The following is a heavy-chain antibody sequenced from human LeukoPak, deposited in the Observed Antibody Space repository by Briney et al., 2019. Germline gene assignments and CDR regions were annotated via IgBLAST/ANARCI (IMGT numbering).Heavy chain of an antibody. D-gene: IGHD7-27*01. CDR2: VNSDGSST. J-gene: IGHJ4*02. V-gene: IGHV3-74*01. CDR3: ARENGGLDY. Sequence: PGGSLRLSCAAPAFTFSRYWMHWVRQAPGKGLVWVSRVNSDGSSTTYADSVKGRFTISRDSAKNTLYLQMNSLRAEDTAVYYCARENGGLDYWGQGTLVTVSS. CDR1: AFTFSRYW.